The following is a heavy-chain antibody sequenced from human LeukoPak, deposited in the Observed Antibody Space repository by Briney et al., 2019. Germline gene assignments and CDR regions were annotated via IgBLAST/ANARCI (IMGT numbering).Heavy chain of an antibody. CDR3: ARKVKRITIFGVAGKGSWFDP. CDR2: INHSGST. D-gene: IGHD3-3*01. V-gene: IGHV4-34*01. J-gene: IGHJ5*02. Sequence: KPSETPSLTCAVYGGSFSGCYWSWIRQPPGKGLEWIGEINHSGSTNYNPSLKSRVTISVDTSKNQFSLKLSSVTAADTAVYYCARKVKRITIFGVAGKGSWFDPWGQGTLVTVSS. CDR1: GGSFSGCY.